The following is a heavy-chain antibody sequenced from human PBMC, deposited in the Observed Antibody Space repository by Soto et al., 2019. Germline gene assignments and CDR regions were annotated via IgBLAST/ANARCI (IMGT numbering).Heavy chain of an antibody. Sequence: GGSLRLSCAASGFTFSSYAMSWVRQAPGKGLEWVSAISGSGGSTYYADSVKGRFTISRDNSKNTLYLQMNSLRAEDTAVYYWAKDGCSSTSCYAGLYNWFDPWGQGTLVTVSS. J-gene: IGHJ5*02. CDR1: GFTFSSYA. D-gene: IGHD2-2*01. CDR3: AKDGCSSTSCYAGLYNWFDP. V-gene: IGHV3-23*01. CDR2: ISGSGGST.